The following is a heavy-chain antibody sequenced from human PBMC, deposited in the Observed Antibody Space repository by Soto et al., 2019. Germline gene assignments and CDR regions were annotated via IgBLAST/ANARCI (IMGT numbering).Heavy chain of an antibody. CDR1: GYTFSRYG. J-gene: IGHJ5*02. V-gene: IGHV1-18*01. CDR3: ARDQGFRVVINSNWFDP. D-gene: IGHD2-21*01. CDR2: ISAYNGNT. Sequence: ASVKVSCKASGYTFSRYGIMWVRQAPGQGLEWMGWISAYNGNTNSAEKLRGRLTMTTDASTTTAYMELRSLRSDDAAIYYCARDQGFRVVINSNWFDPWGQGTLVTVSS.